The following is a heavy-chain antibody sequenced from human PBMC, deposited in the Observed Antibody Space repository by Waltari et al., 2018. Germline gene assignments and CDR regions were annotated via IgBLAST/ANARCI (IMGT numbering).Heavy chain of an antibody. Sequence: VMLLESGGGLVQRGASLRPSCAASGFTFSTYAMIGARQAPGKGVELGLKIRAKCGNTYQGDSVEGPFNHSQDNVKYHLDLQKDSLRAEDTAIYYCVKGGQVYAAEFDYWGQGTLVTVSS. CDR1: GFTFSTYA. CDR3: VKGGQVYAAEFDY. D-gene: IGHD2-8*01. J-gene: IGHJ4*02. V-gene: IGHV3-23*01. CDR2: IRAKCGNT.